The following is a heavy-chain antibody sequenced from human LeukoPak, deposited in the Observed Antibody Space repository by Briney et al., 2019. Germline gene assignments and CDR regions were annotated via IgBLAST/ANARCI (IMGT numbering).Heavy chain of an antibody. V-gene: IGHV3-30*18. CDR2: ISYDGSNK. CDR3: AKAPPLDY. Sequence: GRSLRLSCAASGFTFSSYGMHWVRQAPGKGLEWVAVISYDGSNKYYADSVKGRFTISRDNSKNTLYLQMNSLRAEDTAVYYCAKAPPLDYWGQGTLVTVSS. J-gene: IGHJ4*02. CDR1: GFTFSSYG.